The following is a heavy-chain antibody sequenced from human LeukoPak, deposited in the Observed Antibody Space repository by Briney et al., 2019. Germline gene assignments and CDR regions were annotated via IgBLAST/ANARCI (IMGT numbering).Heavy chain of an antibody. CDR1: GFTFSTYW. D-gene: IGHD6-13*01. CDR3: ARRIAGRGSPLDN. V-gene: IGHV3-7*01. J-gene: IGHJ4*02. CDR2: INQDGSEK. Sequence: GGSLRLSCAASGFTFSTYWMTWVRQAPGKGLEWVATINQDGSEKYYVDSVKGRFTVSRDNADNSLFLQMNSLRADDTAVYYCARRIAGRGSPLDNWGQGTLVTVSS.